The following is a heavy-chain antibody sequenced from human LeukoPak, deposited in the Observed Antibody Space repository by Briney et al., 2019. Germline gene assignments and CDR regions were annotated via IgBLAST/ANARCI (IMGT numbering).Heavy chain of an antibody. D-gene: IGHD1-26*01. CDR2: INPNSGGT. V-gene: IGHV1-2*02. Sequence: GASVKVSCKASGYTFTGYYMHWVRQAPGQGLEWMGWINPNSGGTNYAQKFQGGVTMTRDTSISTAYMELSRLRSDDTAVYYCARDTVGGTYYGEFDYWGQGALVTASS. CDR3: ARDTVGGTYYGEFDY. J-gene: IGHJ4*02. CDR1: GYTFTGYY.